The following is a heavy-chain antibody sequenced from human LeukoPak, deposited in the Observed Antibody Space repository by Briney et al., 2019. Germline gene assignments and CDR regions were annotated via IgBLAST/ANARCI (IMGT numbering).Heavy chain of an antibody. CDR2: IRYDGSNK. J-gene: IGHJ4*02. V-gene: IGHV3-30*02. Sequence: GGSLRLSCAASGFTFSSYGMHWVRQAPGKGLEWVAFIRYDGSNKYYADSVKGRFTISRDNAKNSLYLQMNSLRAEDTAVYYCARKIYCGGDCPPGGYYFDYWGQGTLVTVSS. CDR1: GFTFSSYG. CDR3: ARKIYCGGDCPPGGYYFDY. D-gene: IGHD2-21*01.